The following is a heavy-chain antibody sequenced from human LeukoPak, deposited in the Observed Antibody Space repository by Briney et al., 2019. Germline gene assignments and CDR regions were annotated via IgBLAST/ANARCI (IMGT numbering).Heavy chain of an antibody. Sequence: PSETLSLTCTVSGGSISSSSYYWSWIRQPPGKGLEWIGSIYYSGSTYYNPSLKSRVTISVDTSKNQFSLKLSSVTAADTAVNYCARSYDFWSGRLPLDYYYYMDVWGKGTTVTVSS. V-gene: IGHV4-39*01. CDR2: IYYSGST. CDR3: ARSYDFWSGRLPLDYYYYMDV. J-gene: IGHJ6*03. D-gene: IGHD3-3*01. CDR1: GGSISSSSYY.